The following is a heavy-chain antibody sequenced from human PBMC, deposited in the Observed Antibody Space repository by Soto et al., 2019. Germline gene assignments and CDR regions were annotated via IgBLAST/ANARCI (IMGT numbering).Heavy chain of an antibody. V-gene: IGHV4-59*01. Sequence: SETLSLTCTVSGGSISSYYWSWIRQPPGKGLEWIGYIYYSGSTNYNPSLKSRVTISVDTSKNQFSLKLSSVTAADTAVYYCARVRYCSSTSCPKLDAFDIWGQGTMVTVSS. CDR2: IYYSGST. CDR3: ARVRYCSSTSCPKLDAFDI. J-gene: IGHJ3*02. D-gene: IGHD2-2*01. CDR1: GGSISSYY.